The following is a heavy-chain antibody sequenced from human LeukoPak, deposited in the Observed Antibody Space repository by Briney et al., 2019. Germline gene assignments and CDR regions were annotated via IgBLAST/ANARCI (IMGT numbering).Heavy chain of an antibody. Sequence: SETLSLTCTVSGGSISSSSYYWGWIRQPPGKGLEWIGSIYYSGSTYYNPSLKSRVTLSVDTAKNQFSLKLSSVTAADTAVYYCARHFALLRYFDWLLPFDYWGQGTLVTVSS. J-gene: IGHJ4*02. D-gene: IGHD3-9*01. CDR2: IYYSGST. CDR1: GGSISSSSYY. CDR3: ARHFALLRYFDWLLPFDY. V-gene: IGHV4-39*01.